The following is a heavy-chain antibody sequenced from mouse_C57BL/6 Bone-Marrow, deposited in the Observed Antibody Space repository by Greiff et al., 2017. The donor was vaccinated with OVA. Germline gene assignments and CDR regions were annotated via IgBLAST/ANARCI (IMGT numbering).Heavy chain of an antibody. D-gene: IGHD2-4*01. V-gene: IGHV1-69*01. CDR1: GYTFTSYW. J-gene: IGHJ2*01. CDR2: IDPSDSYT. Sequence: QVQLQQPGAELVMPGASVKLSCKASGYTFTSYWMHWVKQRPGQGLEWIGEIDPSDSYTNYNQKFKGKSTLTVDKSSSTAYMQLSSLTSEDSAVYYCARELSMITFDDWGQGTTLTVSS. CDR3: ARELSMITFDD.